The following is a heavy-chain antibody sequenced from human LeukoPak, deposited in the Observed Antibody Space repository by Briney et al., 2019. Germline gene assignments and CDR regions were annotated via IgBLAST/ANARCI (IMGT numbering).Heavy chain of an antibody. CDR2: IIPIFGTA. CDR1: GGTFSSYA. J-gene: IGHJ4*02. V-gene: IGHV1-69*13. D-gene: IGHD3-22*01. Sequence: SVKVSCKASGGTFSSYAISWVRQAPGQGLEWMGGIIPIFGTANYAQKFQGRVTITADESTSTAYMELSSLRSEDTAVYYCARAGSEPYDSSGYYPDYFDYWGQGTLVTVSS. CDR3: ARAGSEPYDSSGYYPDYFDY.